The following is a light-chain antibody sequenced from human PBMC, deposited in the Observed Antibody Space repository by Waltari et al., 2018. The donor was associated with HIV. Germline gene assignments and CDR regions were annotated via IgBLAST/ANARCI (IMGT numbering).Light chain of an antibody. CDR2: KAS. CDR3: QQYDCYPVT. Sequence: DIQMTQSPSTLSASVGDRVTITCRASQNISRWLAWYQQKPGKAPNLLIYKASDLEDGVPSRFTGSGSGTEFTLSISSLQPDDFATYYCQQYDCYPVTFGQGTKPDIK. CDR1: QNISRW. V-gene: IGKV1-5*03. J-gene: IGKJ2*01.